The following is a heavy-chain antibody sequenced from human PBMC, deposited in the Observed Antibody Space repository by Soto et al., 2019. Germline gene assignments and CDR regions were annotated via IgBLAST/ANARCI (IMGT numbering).Heavy chain of an antibody. D-gene: IGHD6-19*01. CDR3: ATKTGGGWEDGMDV. J-gene: IGHJ6*02. Sequence: SETLSLTCTVSGGSISSSSYYWGWIRQPPGKGLEWIGSIYYSGSTYYNPSLKSRVTISVDTSKNQFSLKLSSVTAADTAVYYCATKTGGGWEDGMDVWGQGITVTVSS. CDR2: IYYSGST. CDR1: GGSISSSSYY. V-gene: IGHV4-39*01.